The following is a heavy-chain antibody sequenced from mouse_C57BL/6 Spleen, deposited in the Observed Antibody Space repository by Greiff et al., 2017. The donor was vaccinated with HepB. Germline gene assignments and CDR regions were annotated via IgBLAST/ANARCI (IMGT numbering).Heavy chain of an antibody. V-gene: IGHV14-2*01. J-gene: IGHJ2*01. Sequence: VQLKESGAELVKPGASVKLSCTASGFNIKDYYMHWVKQRTEQGLEWIGRIDPEDGETKYAPKFQGKATITADTSSNTAYLQLSSLTSEDTAVYYCARYSIQYYFDYWGQGTTLTVSS. CDR2: IDPEDGET. D-gene: IGHD2-5*01. CDR1: GFNIKDYY. CDR3: ARYSIQYYFDY.